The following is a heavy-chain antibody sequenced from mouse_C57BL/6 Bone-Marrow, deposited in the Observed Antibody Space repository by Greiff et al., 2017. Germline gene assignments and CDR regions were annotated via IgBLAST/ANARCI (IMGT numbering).Heavy chain of an antibody. D-gene: IGHD2-5*01. CDR1: GYTFTSYW. J-gene: IGHJ3*01. CDR2: IYPSDSET. CDR3: ARAYYSNYRFAY. Sequence: QVQLQQPGAELVRPGSSVKLSCKASGYTFTSYWMDWVKQRPGQGLEWIGNIYPSDSETHYNQKFKDKATLTVDKSSSTAYMQLSSLTSEDSAVYYCARAYYSNYRFAYWGQGTLVTVSA. V-gene: IGHV1-61*01.